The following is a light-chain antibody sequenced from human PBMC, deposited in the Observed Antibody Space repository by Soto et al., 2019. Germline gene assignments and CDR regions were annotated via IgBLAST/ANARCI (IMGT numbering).Light chain of an antibody. Sequence: QSALTQPASVSGSPGLSITISCTGTSSDVGSYNYVSWYQQHPGKAPKLMIYEVSNRPSGVSHRFSGSKSGNTASLTISGLQAEDEADYYCSSYTSGEGVFGTGTKLTVL. CDR3: SSYTSGEGV. CDR2: EVS. V-gene: IGLV2-14*01. CDR1: SSDVGSYNY. J-gene: IGLJ1*01.